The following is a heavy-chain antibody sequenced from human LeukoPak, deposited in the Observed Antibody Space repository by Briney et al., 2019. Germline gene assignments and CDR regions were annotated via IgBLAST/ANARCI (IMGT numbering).Heavy chain of an antibody. V-gene: IGHV5-51*01. CDR3: ARHRKIVAVAGRYYYYYMDV. J-gene: IGHJ6*03. CDR2: IYPGDSDT. D-gene: IGHD6-19*01. Sequence: GESLKISCKGSGYTFTSYWIGWVRQMPGKGLEWMGIIYPGDSDTRYSPSFQGQVTISADKSISTAYLQWSSLKASDTAMYYCARHRKIVAVAGRYYYYYMDVWGKGTTVTISS. CDR1: GYTFTSYW.